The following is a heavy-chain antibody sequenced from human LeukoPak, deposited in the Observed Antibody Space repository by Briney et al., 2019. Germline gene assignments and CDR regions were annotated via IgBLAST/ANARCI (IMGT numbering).Heavy chain of an antibody. D-gene: IGHD1-26*01. CDR2: IDPKSGGT. V-gene: IGHV1-2*02. J-gene: IGHJ3*02. CDR3: ARDRATLRIVGAHDAFDI. CDR1: GYFFIGYF. Sequence: GASVKVSCKASGYFFIGYFIHWVRQAPGQGLEWMGWIDPKSGGTNYAQKFQGRVTMTRDTSISTAYMELRSLRSDDTAVYYCARDRATLRIVGAHDAFDIWGQGTMVTVSS.